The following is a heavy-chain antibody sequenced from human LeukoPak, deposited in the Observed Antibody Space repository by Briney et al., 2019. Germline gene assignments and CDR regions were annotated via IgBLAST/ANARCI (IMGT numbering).Heavy chain of an antibody. D-gene: IGHD2-2*02. CDR3: ARVVYCSSTSCYTRRPSNWSDP. Sequence: PSETLSLTCTVSGGSISSGGYYWSWIRQHPGKGLEWIGYIYYSGSTYYNPSLKSRVTISVDTSKNQFSLKLSSVTAADTAVYYCARVVYCSSTSCYTRRPSNWSDPWGQGTLVTVSS. CDR2: IYYSGST. CDR1: GGSISSGGYY. J-gene: IGHJ5*02. V-gene: IGHV4-31*03.